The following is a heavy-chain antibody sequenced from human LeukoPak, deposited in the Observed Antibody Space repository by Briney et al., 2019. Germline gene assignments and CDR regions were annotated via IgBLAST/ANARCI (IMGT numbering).Heavy chain of an antibody. CDR1: GGTFSSYA. CDR2: IIPFFGTA. J-gene: IGHJ4*02. Sequence: SVKVSCKASGGTFSSYAISWVRQAPGQGLEWMGGIIPFFGTANYAQKFQGRVTITADESTSTAYMELSSLRSEDTAVYYCAGLGYCSSTSCYTPDYWGQGTLVTVSS. D-gene: IGHD2-2*02. V-gene: IGHV1-69*13. CDR3: AGLGYCSSTSCYTPDY.